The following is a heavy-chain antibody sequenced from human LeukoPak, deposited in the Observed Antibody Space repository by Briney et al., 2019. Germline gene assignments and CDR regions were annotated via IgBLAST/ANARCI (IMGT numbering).Heavy chain of an antibody. V-gene: IGHV1-69*01. Sequence: PKASVKVSCKASGGTFSSYDISWVRQAPGQGLEWMGGIIPIFDITNYAQKFQGRVTITADESTSTAYMELSSLRSEDTAVYYCAIWERGFGELSPANFDYWGQGTLVTVSS. CDR1: GGTFSSYD. J-gene: IGHJ4*02. D-gene: IGHD3-10*01. CDR3: AIWERGFGELSPANFDY. CDR2: IIPIFDIT.